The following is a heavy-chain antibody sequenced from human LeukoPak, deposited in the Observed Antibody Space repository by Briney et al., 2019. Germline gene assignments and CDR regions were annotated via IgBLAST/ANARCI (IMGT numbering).Heavy chain of an antibody. CDR1: GGSISSSSYY. CDR2: IYYSGST. Sequence: SETLSLTCTASGGSISSSSYYWGWIRQPPGKGLEWIGSIYYSGSTYYNPSLESRVTISVDTSKNQFSLKLSSVTAADTAVYYCARPPYTNGMDVWGQGTTVTVSS. D-gene: IGHD2-2*02. J-gene: IGHJ6*02. V-gene: IGHV4-39*01. CDR3: ARPPYTNGMDV.